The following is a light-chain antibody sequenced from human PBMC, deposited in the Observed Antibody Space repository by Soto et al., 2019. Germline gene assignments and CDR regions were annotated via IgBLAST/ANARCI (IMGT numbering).Light chain of an antibody. CDR2: ADK. CDR1: SSNIGGAYD. CDR3: QSYDSSLNGYV. V-gene: IGLV1-40*01. Sequence: QSALTQPRSVSGSPGQSVTISCTGSSSNIGGAYDVHWYQQLPGTAPKLLIYADKYRPSGVPDRFSGSKSGTSASLAITGLQAEDEADYYCQSYDSSLNGYVFGTGTKVTVL. J-gene: IGLJ1*01.